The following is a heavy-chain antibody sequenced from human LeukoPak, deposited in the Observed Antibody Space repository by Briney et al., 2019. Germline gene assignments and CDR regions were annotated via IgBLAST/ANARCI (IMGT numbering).Heavy chain of an antibody. CDR3: ARDEEVADYNWKVREPNWFDP. CDR1: GYTFTTYG. V-gene: IGHV1-18*01. CDR2: ISAYNGNT. D-gene: IGHD1-20*01. Sequence: GASVKVSCKASGYTFTTYGINWVRQAPGQGLEWMGWISAYNGNTNYAQKLQGRVTMTTDTSTSTAYMELRSLRSDDTAVYYCARDEEVADYNWKVREPNWFDPWGQGTLVTVSS. J-gene: IGHJ5*02.